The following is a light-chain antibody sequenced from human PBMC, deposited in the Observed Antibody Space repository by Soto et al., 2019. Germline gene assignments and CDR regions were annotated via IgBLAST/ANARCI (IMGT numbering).Light chain of an antibody. Sequence: EIVLTQFPDTLSLSPGERATLSCRASQTVRNNYLAWYQQKPGQAPRLLIYDASSRATGIPDRFSGGGSGTDFTLTISRLEPEDFAVYYCQQFSSYPLTFGGGTKVDIK. CDR1: QTVRNNY. CDR2: DAS. V-gene: IGKV3-20*01. CDR3: QQFSSYPLT. J-gene: IGKJ4*01.